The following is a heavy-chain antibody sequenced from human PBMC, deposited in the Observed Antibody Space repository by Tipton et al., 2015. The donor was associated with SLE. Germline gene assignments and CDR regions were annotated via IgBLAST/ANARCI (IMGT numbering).Heavy chain of an antibody. CDR2: IRSKANNYAT. V-gene: IGHV3-73*01. Sequence: GSLRLSCAASGFTFSSYAMSWVRQAPGKGLEWVGRIRSKANNYATAYAASVTGRFTISRDDSKNTAYLQMNSLKTEDTAVYYCTSHYDFWRRSYFDYWGQGTLVTVSS. D-gene: IGHD3-3*01. CDR3: TSHYDFWRRSYFDY. CDR1: GFTFSSYA. J-gene: IGHJ4*02.